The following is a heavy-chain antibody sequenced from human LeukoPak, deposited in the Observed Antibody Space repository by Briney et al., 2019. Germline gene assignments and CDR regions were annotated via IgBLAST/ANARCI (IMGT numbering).Heavy chain of an antibody. J-gene: IGHJ4*02. CDR2: INHSGST. Sequence: SETLSLTCAVYGGSFSGYYWSWIRQPPGKGLEWIGEINHSGSTNYNPSLKSRVTISVDTSKNQFSLKLSSVTAADTAVYYCARGVATVSSSSWYAYWGQGTLVTVSS. D-gene: IGHD6-13*01. CDR3: ARGVATVSSSSWYAY. CDR1: GGSFSGYY. V-gene: IGHV4-34*01.